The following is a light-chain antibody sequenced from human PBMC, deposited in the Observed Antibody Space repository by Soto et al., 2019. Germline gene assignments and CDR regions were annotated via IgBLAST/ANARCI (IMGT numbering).Light chain of an antibody. CDR2: VAS. Sequence: DLQMTQSPSSLSASVGDRVTITCQASQDITNFLNWYQQKPGKAPKLLIYVASNLETGVTSRFSGSGSGTDFSFTISSLQPEDIATYYCQQYDVLPWTVVQGTTVEVK. J-gene: IGKJ1*01. CDR3: QQYDVLPWT. CDR1: QDITNF. V-gene: IGKV1-33*01.